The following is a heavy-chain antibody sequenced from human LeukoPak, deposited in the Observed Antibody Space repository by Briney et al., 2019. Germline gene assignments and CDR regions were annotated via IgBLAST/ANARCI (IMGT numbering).Heavy chain of an antibody. CDR2: IYHSGST. V-gene: IGHV4-30-2*01. CDR3: ARGRSSSWSSFDY. D-gene: IGHD6-13*01. J-gene: IGHJ4*02. CDR1: GGSISSGGYS. Sequence: SQTLSLTCAVSGGSISSGGYSWSWIRQPPGKGLEWIGYIYHSGSTYYNPSLKSRVTISVDRSKNQFSLKLSSVTAADAAVYYCARGRSSSWSSFDYWGQGTLVTVSS.